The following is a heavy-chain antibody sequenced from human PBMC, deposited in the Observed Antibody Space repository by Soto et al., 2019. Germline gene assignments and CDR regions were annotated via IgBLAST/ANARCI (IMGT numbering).Heavy chain of an antibody. V-gene: IGHV3-30*18. Sequence: GGSLRLSCAASGFTFSSYGMHWVRQAPGKGLEWVAVISYDGSNKYYADSVKGRFTISRDNSKNTLYLQMNSLRAEDTAVYYCAKDPNYDILTGYPTLWGQGTTVTVSS. CDR1: GFTFSSYG. CDR3: AKDPNYDILTGYPTL. J-gene: IGHJ6*02. D-gene: IGHD3-9*01. CDR2: ISYDGSNK.